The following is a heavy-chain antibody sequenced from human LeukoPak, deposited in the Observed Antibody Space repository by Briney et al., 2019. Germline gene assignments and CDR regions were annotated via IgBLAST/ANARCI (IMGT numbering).Heavy chain of an antibody. Sequence: SETLSLTCTVSGGSISSSSYYWGWIRQPPGKGLEWIGSIYYSGSTYYNPSLKSRVTISVDTSKNQFSLKLSSVTAADTAVYYCARPSGSSAYWGQGTPVTVSS. D-gene: IGHD3-10*01. J-gene: IGHJ4*02. V-gene: IGHV4-39*01. CDR1: GGSISSSSYY. CDR3: ARPSGSSAY. CDR2: IYYSGST.